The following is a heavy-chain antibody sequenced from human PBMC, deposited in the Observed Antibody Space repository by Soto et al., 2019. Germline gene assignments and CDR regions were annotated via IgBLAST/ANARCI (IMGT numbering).Heavy chain of an antibody. CDR2: IYYSGST. Sequence: QLQLQESGPGLVKPSETLSLTCTVSGGSISSSSYYWGWIRQPPGKGLEWIGSIYYSGSTYYNPSLKSRVTISVATSKNQFSLKLSSVTAADTAVYYCARRWHSFRATRENGHFDYWGQGTLVTVSS. D-gene: IGHD5-12*01. J-gene: IGHJ4*02. CDR3: ARRWHSFRATRENGHFDY. CDR1: GGSISSSSYY. V-gene: IGHV4-39*01.